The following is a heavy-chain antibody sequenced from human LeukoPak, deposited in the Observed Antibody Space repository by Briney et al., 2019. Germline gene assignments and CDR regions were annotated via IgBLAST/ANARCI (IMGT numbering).Heavy chain of an antibody. J-gene: IGHJ5*02. CDR3: ARKFDILTSYDNWFDP. CDR2: INPSGGST. D-gene: IGHD3-9*01. V-gene: IGHV1-46*01. CDR1: GYTFTSYY. Sequence: ASVKVSCKASGYTFTSYYMHWVRQAPGQGLEWMGIINPSGGSTSYAQKFQGRVTMTRDMSTSTVYMELSSLRSEDTAVYYCARKFDILTSYDNWFDPWGQGTLVTVSS.